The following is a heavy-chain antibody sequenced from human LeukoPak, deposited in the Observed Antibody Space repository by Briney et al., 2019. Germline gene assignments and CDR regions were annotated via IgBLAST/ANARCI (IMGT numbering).Heavy chain of an antibody. CDR3: ARDPSSDAFDI. J-gene: IGHJ3*02. V-gene: IGHV3-53*01. CDR2: IHSGGIT. CDR1: GFTVSGTY. Sequence: PGGSLRLSCAASGFTVSGTYMSWVRQAPGKGLEWVSAIHSGGITYYADSVKGRFTISRDNPKNTLYLQMNSLRAEDTAVYYCARDPSSDAFDIWGQGTMVTVSS.